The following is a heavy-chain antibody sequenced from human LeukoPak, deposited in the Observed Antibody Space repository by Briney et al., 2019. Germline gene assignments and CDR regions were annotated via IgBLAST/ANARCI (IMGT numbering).Heavy chain of an antibody. J-gene: IGHJ4*02. Sequence: GGSLRLSCAASGFTVSSNYMSWVRQAPGKGLEGVSVIYGGGSTKYADSVKGRFTTSRDNYKNPLYLQMNSLRAEDTAVYYCARGSGYSGYGFDYWGQGTLVTVSS. CDR3: ARGSGYSGYGFDY. CDR1: GFTVSSNY. V-gene: IGHV3-53*01. D-gene: IGHD5-12*01. CDR2: IYGGGST.